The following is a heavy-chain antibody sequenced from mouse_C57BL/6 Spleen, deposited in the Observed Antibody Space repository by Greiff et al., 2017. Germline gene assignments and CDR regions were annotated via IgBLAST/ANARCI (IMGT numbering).Heavy chain of an antibody. Sequence: QVQLQQPGAELVMPGASVKLSCKASGYPFTSYWMHWVKQRPVQGLELIGEIDPSDSYTNYNQKFKGKSTLTVDKSSSTAYMQLSSLTSEDSAVYYCARRDYYGGSYWYFDVWGTGTTVTVSS. CDR1: GYPFTSYW. CDR2: IDPSDSYT. J-gene: IGHJ1*03. V-gene: IGHV1-69*01. CDR3: ARRDYYGGSYWYFDV. D-gene: IGHD1-1*01.